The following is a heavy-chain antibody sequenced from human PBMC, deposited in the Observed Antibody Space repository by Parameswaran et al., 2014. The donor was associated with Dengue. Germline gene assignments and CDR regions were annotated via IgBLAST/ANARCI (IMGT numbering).Heavy chain of an antibody. J-gene: IGHJ4*02. CDR3: ARDRGNIVVVPAAIDY. V-gene: IGHV3-21*01. D-gene: IGHD2-2*02. Sequence: VRQAPGRGVEWVSSISSSSSYIYYADSVKGRFTISRDNAKNSPYLQMNSLRAEDTAVYYCARDRGNIVVVPAAIDYWGQGTLVTVSS. CDR2: ISSSSSYI.